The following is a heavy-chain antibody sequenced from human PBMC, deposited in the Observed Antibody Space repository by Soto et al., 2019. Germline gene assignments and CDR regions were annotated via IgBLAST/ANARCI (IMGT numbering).Heavy chain of an antibody. Sequence: QVQLVQSGAEVKKPGASVKVSCKASGYTFTSYGISWVRQAAGQGLEWMGWISAYNDNTNYAQKLQGRVTMTTDTSTSTAYMELRSLRSDDTAVYYCARDPAYYYDSSGYYDYWGQGTLVTVSS. J-gene: IGHJ4*02. CDR2: ISAYNDNT. D-gene: IGHD3-22*01. V-gene: IGHV1-18*01. CDR1: GYTFTSYG. CDR3: ARDPAYYYDSSGYYDY.